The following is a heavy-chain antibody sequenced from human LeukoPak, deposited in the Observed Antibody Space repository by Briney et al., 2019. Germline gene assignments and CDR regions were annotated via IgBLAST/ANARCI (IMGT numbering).Heavy chain of an antibody. V-gene: IGHV4-39*07. CDR2: IYYSGST. Sequence: KPSETLSLTCTVSGGSISSSSYYWGWIRQPPGKGLEWIGSIYYSGSTYYNPSLKSRVTISVDTPKNQFSLKLSSVTAADTAVYYCARPYGSGSYFDYWGQGTLVTVSS. CDR3: ARPYGSGSYFDY. CDR1: GGSISSSSYY. D-gene: IGHD3-10*01. J-gene: IGHJ4*02.